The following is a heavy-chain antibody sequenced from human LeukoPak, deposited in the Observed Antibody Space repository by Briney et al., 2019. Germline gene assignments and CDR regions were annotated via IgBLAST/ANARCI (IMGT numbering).Heavy chain of an antibody. CDR3: AKGHTYGLGESYLDF. V-gene: IGHV3-9*01. CDR1: GYTFDDYA. D-gene: IGHD5-18*01. CDR2: ISWNSGSI. J-gene: IGHJ4*02. Sequence: GRSLRLSCGASGYTFDDYAMHWVRQAPRKGLEWVSAISWNSGSIGYADSVKGRFTISRDNGKNSLYLQMNSLRTEDTALYYCAKGHTYGLGESYLDFWGQGTLVSVSS.